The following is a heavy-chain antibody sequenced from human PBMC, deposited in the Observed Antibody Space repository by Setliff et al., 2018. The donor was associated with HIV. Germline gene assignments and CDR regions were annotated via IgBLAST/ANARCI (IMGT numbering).Heavy chain of an antibody. V-gene: IGHV4-38-2*01. CDR2: IYHSGST. CDR3: AGQWRDQYNSGVSTEYFQH. CDR1: AYSISSGYY. J-gene: IGHJ1*01. D-gene: IGHD3-22*01. Sequence: SETLSLTCAVSAYSISSGYYWGWIRQPPGKGREWIGSIYHSGSTYYNPSLMSRVTISVDTSKNQFSLKLRSVTAADTSVYYCAGQWRDQYNSGVSTEYFQHWGLGTLVTVSS.